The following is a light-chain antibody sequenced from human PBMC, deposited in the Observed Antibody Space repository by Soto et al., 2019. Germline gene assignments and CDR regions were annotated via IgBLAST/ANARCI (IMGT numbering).Light chain of an antibody. J-gene: IGLJ1*01. CDR1: SSDIGTYNY. CDR3: NSYTGTSSRYV. V-gene: IGLV2-14*03. Sequence: QSVLTQPASVSGSPGQSITISCTGTSSDIGTYNYVSWYQQHTGKAPKLMIFDVSYRPSGVSNRFSGSKSDNTASLTISGLQAEDEADYYCNSYTGTSSRYVFGTGTGHRP. CDR2: DVS.